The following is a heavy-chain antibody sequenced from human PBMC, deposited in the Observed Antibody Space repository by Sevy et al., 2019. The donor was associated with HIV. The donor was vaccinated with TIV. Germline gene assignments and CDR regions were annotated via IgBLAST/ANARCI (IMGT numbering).Heavy chain of an antibody. J-gene: IGHJ6*02. Sequence: SETLSLTCTVSGGSISSYYWSWIRQPAGKGLEWIGRIYTSGSTNYNPSLKSRVTMSVDTSKNQFSLKLSSVTAADTAVYYCARDSVTTFTRYYYYGIDVWGQGTTVTVSS. CDR1: GGSISSYY. D-gene: IGHD4-17*01. CDR3: ARDSVTTFTRYYYYGIDV. V-gene: IGHV4-4*07. CDR2: IYTSGST.